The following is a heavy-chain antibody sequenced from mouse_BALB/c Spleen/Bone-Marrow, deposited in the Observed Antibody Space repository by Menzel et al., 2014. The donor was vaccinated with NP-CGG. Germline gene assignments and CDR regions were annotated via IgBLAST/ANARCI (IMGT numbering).Heavy chain of an antibody. Sequence: VQLAESGPELVKPGASVKICRKAPGYSFTGYYIHWVKQSHVKTLEWIGRINPYNGATSYKQNFKDKASLTVDKSSSTAYMELHSLTSEDSAVYFCARGIYYGGYFDHWAQGTPLPVSS. J-gene: IGHJ2*01. CDR1: GYSFTGYY. D-gene: IGHD1-1*02. V-gene: IGHV1-31*01. CDR2: INPYNGAT. CDR3: ARGIYYGGYFDH.